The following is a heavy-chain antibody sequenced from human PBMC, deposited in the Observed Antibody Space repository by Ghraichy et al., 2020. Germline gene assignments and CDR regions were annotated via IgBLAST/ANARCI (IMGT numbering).Heavy chain of an antibody. J-gene: IGHJ4*02. D-gene: IGHD1-26*01. CDR3: ARWVGGSDFRFDY. V-gene: IGHV4-59*08. Sequence: SETLSLTCTVSGGSISSYYWSWIRQPPGKGLEWIGYIYYSGSTNYNPSLKSRVTISVDTSKNQFSLKLSSVTAADTAVYYCARWVGGSDFRFDYWGQGTLVTVSS. CDR1: GGSISSYY. CDR2: IYYSGST.